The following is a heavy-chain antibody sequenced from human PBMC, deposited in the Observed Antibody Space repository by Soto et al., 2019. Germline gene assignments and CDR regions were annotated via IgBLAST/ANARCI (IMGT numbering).Heavy chain of an antibody. V-gene: IGHV1-46*01. CDR1: GYTFTHYY. J-gene: IGHJ4*02. CDR3: ARDLAAGDH. CDR2: INPASTST. Sequence: EASVKVSCKTSGYTFTHYYIHWVRQAPGQGLEWLGIINPASTSTNYAQEFQGRVTLTMDTSTTTVYMELSGLRTEDSAIFYCARDLAAGDHWGQGPLVTVSS. D-gene: IGHD3-3*02.